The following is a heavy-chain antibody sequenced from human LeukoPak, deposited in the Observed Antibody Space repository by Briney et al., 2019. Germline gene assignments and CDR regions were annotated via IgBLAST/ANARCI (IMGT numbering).Heavy chain of an antibody. CDR1: GFTFSTYG. D-gene: IGHD5-18*01. J-gene: IGHJ5*02. CDR2: ISGSSTSI. CDR3: ARGVGYRSWFDP. V-gene: IGHV3-48*01. Sequence: LGGSLRLSCATSGFTFSTYGMHWVRQAPGKGLEWVSYISGSSTSIYHADSVKGRFTISRDNAKNSLYLQMNSLRAEDTAVYYCARGVGYRSWFDPWGQGTLVIVSS.